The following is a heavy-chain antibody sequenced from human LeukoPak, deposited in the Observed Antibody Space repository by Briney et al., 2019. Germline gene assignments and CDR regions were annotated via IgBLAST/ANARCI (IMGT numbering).Heavy chain of an antibody. Sequence: SETLSLTCTVSGGSLSNYYWSWIRLPPGKGLEWIGYIYYSGSTNYNPSLKSRVTISVDTSKNQFSLKLSFVTAADTAVYYCARDRPGGSSLDYWGQGTLVTVSS. V-gene: IGHV4-59*01. CDR2: IYYSGST. CDR3: ARDRPGGSSLDY. CDR1: GGSLSNYY. J-gene: IGHJ4*02. D-gene: IGHD6-13*01.